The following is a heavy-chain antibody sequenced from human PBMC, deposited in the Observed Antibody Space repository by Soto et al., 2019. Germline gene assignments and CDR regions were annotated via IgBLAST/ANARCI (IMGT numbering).Heavy chain of an antibody. Sequence: SVRVSCKASGGTFSRNTISWVRQAPGQGLEWMGGIMPIFGSANYAQKFQGRVTITADENTRTVYMELSRLRSEDTAVYYCARQFDSDTTGYYYAYWGQGTLVTVSS. CDR3: ARQFDSDTTGYYYAY. CDR2: IMPIFGSA. D-gene: IGHD3-22*01. J-gene: IGHJ4*02. V-gene: IGHV1-69*13. CDR1: GGTFSRNT.